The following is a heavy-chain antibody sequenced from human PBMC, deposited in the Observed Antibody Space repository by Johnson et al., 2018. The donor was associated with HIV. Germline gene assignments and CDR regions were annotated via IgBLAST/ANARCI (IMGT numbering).Heavy chain of an antibody. D-gene: IGHD3-9*01. CDR2: ISGSGGST. J-gene: IGHJ3*02. CDR3: AKDFDGAYDAFDI. Sequence: VQLVESRGVLVQPGGSLRLSCAAPRFTVSSNEMSWVRQGPERGLEWVSCISGSGGSTYYADSVKGRFTISRDNSKNTLYLQMNSLRAEDTAVYYCAKDFDGAYDAFDIWGQGTMVTVSS. CDR1: RFTVSSNE. V-gene: IGHV3-23*04.